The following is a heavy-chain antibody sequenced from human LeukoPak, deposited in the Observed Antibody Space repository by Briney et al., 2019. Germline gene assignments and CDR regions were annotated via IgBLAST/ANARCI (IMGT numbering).Heavy chain of an antibody. CDR2: INPSGGST. V-gene: IGHV1-46*01. D-gene: IGHD2-2*03. CDR3: ASGYCSSTSCLPSYCYYYGMDV. J-gene: IGHJ6*02. CDR1: GYTFTSYY. Sequence: ASVKVSCKASGYTFTSYYMHWVRQAPGQGLEWMGIINPSGGSTSYAQKFQGRVTMTRDTSTSTVYMELSSLRSEDTAVYYCASGYCSSTSCLPSYCYYYGMDVWGQGTTVTVSS.